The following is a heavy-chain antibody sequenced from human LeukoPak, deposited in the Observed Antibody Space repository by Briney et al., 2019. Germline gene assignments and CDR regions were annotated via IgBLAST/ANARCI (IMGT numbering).Heavy chain of an antibody. Sequence: ASVKVSCKASGYTFTSYAIHWVRQAPGQRLEWMGWISAGNGNTKYSQNFQGRVTFISNTSATTAFMELSSLRSDDTAVYYCARDYCGGDCFPDYWGQGTLVTVSS. CDR2: ISAGNGNT. CDR3: ARDYCGGDCFPDY. J-gene: IGHJ4*02. V-gene: IGHV1-3*01. D-gene: IGHD2-21*02. CDR1: GYTFTSYA.